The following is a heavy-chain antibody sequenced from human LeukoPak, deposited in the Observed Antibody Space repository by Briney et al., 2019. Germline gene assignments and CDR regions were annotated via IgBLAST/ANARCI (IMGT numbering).Heavy chain of an antibody. CDR3: AREIGGSGTYYFDY. V-gene: IGHV4-30-2*01. CDR2: ISHSGST. J-gene: IGHJ4*02. D-gene: IGHD3-10*01. Sequence: SETLSLTCAVSGGSISSAGYSWSWIRQPPGKGLEWIGYISHSGSTYYNPSLKSRVTISVDRSKNQFSLKLSSVTAADTAVYHCAREIGGSGTYYFDYWGQGTLVTVSS. CDR1: GGSISSAGYS.